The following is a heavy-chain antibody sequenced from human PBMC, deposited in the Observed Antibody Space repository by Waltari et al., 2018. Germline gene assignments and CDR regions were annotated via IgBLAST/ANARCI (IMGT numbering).Heavy chain of an antibody. D-gene: IGHD3-10*01. CDR3: ARDLWFGELGDAMDV. Sequence: EPRLVESGGALVQPGGSLRLSCIVSGFTFSDFHMHWVRQAPGKGLEWVARITPDGGETFYVDSVKGRFTISRDNANNSLHLQMNSLRGDDTAMYYCARDLWFGELGDAMDVWGQGTTVSVSS. CDR2: ITPDGGET. V-gene: IGHV3-7*03. CDR1: GFTFSDFH. J-gene: IGHJ6*02.